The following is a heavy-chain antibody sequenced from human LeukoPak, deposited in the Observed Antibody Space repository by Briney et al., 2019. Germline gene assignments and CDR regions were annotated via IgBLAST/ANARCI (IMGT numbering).Heavy chain of an antibody. J-gene: IGHJ4*02. CDR1: GFTFSIYS. D-gene: IGHD2-2*03. V-gene: IGHV3-21*01. CDR2: ISSGGTNI. CDR3: ARVGGYCSSISNCYADY. Sequence: GGSLRLSCAASGFTFSIYSMNWVRQAPGKGLEWVSCISSGGTNIYYADSVRGRFTISRDNAKNSLYLQMNSLRAEDTAVYYCARVGGYCSSISNCYADYWGQGTLVTVSS.